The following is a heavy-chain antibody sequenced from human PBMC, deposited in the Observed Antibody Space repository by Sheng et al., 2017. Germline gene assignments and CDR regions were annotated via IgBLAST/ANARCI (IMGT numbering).Heavy chain of an antibody. V-gene: IGHV4-39*01. CDR2: IQYSGNT. Sequence: QLQLQESGPVLVKPSETLSLTCTVSGDSISSATFSWAWVRQPPGKELEWIASIQYSGNTFYNPSLNSRVTTSMDTSKNQFSLRVNSVTAADTAVYYCARLSPDWAGPQFDYWGQGTLVAVSS. D-gene: IGHD3-9*01. J-gene: IGHJ4*02. CDR3: ARLSPDWAGPQFDY. CDR1: GDSISSATFS.